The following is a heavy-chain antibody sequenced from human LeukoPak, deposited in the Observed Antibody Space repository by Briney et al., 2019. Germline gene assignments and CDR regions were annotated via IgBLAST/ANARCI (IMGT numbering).Heavy chain of an antibody. Sequence: GSLRLSCTASGFTFGDYAMSWFRQAPGKGLEWVGFIRSKAYGGTTEYAASVKGRFTISRDDSKNTLYLQMNSLKTEDTAVYYCTTDGVGVEGATYDNWGQGTPVSVSS. J-gene: IGHJ4*02. D-gene: IGHD1-26*01. CDR1: GFTFGDYA. CDR2: IRSKAYGGTT. CDR3: TTDGVGVEGATYDN. V-gene: IGHV3-49*03.